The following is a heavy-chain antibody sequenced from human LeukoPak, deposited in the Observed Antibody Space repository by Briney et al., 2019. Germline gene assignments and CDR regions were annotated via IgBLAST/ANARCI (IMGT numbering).Heavy chain of an antibody. CDR2: ISGSGGST. Sequence: PGGSLRLSCATSGFTFSSYAMSWVRQAPGKGLEWVSAISGSGGSTYYADSVKGRFTISRDNSKNTLYLQMNSLRAEDTAVYYCVKDQTQWFGELLYTDYWGQGTLVTVS. J-gene: IGHJ4*02. D-gene: IGHD3-10*01. CDR3: VKDQTQWFGELLYTDY. CDR1: GFTFSSYA. V-gene: IGHV3-23*01.